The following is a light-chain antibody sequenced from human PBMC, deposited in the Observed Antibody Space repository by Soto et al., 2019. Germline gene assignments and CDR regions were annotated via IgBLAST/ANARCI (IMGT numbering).Light chain of an antibody. Sequence: DIQMTQSPSTLSASVGDRVTITCRASQSISSWLAWYQHKPGKAPKLLIYRASSVESGVSSRFSGNGSETEFTLTISTLQPDDFATYYCQQYSNYWTFGQGTKVDIK. CDR1: QSISSW. V-gene: IGKV1-5*03. CDR2: RAS. CDR3: QQYSNYWT. J-gene: IGKJ1*01.